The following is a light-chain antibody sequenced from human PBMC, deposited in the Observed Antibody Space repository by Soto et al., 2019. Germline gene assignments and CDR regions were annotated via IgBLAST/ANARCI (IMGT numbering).Light chain of an antibody. CDR3: QQYATSPT. V-gene: IGKV3-20*01. J-gene: IGKJ4*01. Sequence: EIVLTQSPGTLSLSPGERATLSCRASQSVDSNSLAWYQHKPGQAPRLLIYGASSRAPVISDRYSGRGSGTDFPLTINRLEPEDFAVYYCQQYATSPTFGGGTRLEIK. CDR1: QSVDSNS. CDR2: GAS.